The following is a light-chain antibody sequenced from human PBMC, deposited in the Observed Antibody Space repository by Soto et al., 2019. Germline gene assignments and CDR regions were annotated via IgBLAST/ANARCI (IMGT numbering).Light chain of an antibody. CDR1: QSVGSSY. V-gene: IGKV3-20*01. CDR3: QHYQSGHPIT. CDR2: GAS. J-gene: IGKJ5*01. Sequence: EVVLTQSPGTLSLSPGERATLSCRASQSVGSSYLAWYQQKPGQAPRLLIYGASTRATGIPDRFSGSGSGTDFTLTISRLEPEDFALYYCQHYQSGHPITFGQGTRLEIK.